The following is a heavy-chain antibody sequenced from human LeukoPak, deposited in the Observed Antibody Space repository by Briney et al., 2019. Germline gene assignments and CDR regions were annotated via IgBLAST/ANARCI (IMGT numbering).Heavy chain of an antibody. CDR1: GYTLAKYW. J-gene: IGHJ4*02. D-gene: IGHD4-11*01. V-gene: IGHV5-51*01. CDR3: ARRFGERLYSNNDAFDS. Sequence: PGESLEISCQASGYTLAKYWIGWVRQMPGKGLEWMGIIYPGDSDTRYGPSFQGQVTISVDKSINTAYLQWIRLKASDTAMYYCARRFGERLYSNNDAFDSWGQGTLVTVSS. CDR2: IYPGDSDT.